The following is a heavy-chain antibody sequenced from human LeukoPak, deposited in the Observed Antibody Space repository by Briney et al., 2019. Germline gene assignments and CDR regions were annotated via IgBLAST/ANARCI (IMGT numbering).Heavy chain of an antibody. CDR3: AKDGVVRYYFDY. Sequence: GGSLRLSCAASGFTFSSYTMSWVRQAPGEGLEWVSSISGSGASTFYADSVKGRFTISRDNSKNTLYLQINSLRAEDTAVYYCAKDGVVRYYFDYWGQGTLVTVSS. CDR1: GFTFSSYT. D-gene: IGHD2-15*01. V-gene: IGHV3-23*01. CDR2: ISGSGAST. J-gene: IGHJ4*02.